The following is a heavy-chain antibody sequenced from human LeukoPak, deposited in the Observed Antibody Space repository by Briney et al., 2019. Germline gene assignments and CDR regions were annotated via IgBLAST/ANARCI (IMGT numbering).Heavy chain of an antibody. CDR2: INSDGSNT. Sequence: QPGGSLRLPCAASGFTFSSYWMHWVRQAPGKGLVWVSRINSDGSNTSYADSVKGRFTISRDNAKNTLYLQMNSLRAEDTAVYYCARRSSGWIYNAFDIWGQGTMVTVSS. J-gene: IGHJ3*02. CDR1: GFTFSSYW. CDR3: ARRSSGWIYNAFDI. D-gene: IGHD6-19*01. V-gene: IGHV3-74*01.